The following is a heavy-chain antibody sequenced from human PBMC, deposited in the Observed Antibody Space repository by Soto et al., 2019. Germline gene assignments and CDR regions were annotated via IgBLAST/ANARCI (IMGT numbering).Heavy chain of an antibody. Sequence: GGSLRLSCAASGFTFSSFAMSWVRQAPGKGLEWVSDIGGSGDRTYYADSVKGRFTISRDNSMNTLDLQMNSLRAEDTAVYYCAKHRFYYDSSGPTWFDYWGQGTLVTVSS. CDR2: IGGSGDRT. CDR3: AKHRFYYDSSGPTWFDY. D-gene: IGHD3-22*01. V-gene: IGHV3-23*01. J-gene: IGHJ4*02. CDR1: GFTFSSFA.